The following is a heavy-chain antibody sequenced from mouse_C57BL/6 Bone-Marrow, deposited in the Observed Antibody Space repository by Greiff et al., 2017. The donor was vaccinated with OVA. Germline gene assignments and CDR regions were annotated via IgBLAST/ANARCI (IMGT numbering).Heavy chain of an antibody. V-gene: IGHV1-63*01. CDR2: IYPGGGYT. CDR1: GYTFTNYW. CDR3: ARGGYGSSSWFAY. Sequence: QVQLQQSGAELVRPGTSVKMSCKASGYTFTNYWIGWAKQRPGHGLEWIGDIYPGGGYTNYNEKFKGKATLTADKSSSTAYMQFSSLTSEDSAIYDSARGGYGSSSWFAYWGQGTLVTVSA. D-gene: IGHD1-1*01. J-gene: IGHJ3*01.